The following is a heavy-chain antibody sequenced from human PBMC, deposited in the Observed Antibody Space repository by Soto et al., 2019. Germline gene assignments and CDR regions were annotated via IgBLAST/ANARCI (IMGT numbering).Heavy chain of an antibody. Sequence: ASVKVSCKASGYTFTSYGISWVRQAPGQGLEWMGWISAYNGNTNYAQKLQGRVTMTTDTSTSTAYMELRSLRSDDTAVYYCATNHDYGGYSPLDYWGQGTLVTVCS. V-gene: IGHV1-18*01. J-gene: IGHJ4*02. CDR1: GYTFTSYG. CDR2: ISAYNGNT. D-gene: IGHD4-17*01. CDR3: ATNHDYGGYSPLDY.